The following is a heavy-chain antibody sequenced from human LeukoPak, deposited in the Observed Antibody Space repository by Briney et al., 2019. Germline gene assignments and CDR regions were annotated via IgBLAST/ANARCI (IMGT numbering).Heavy chain of an antibody. D-gene: IGHD6-6*01. CDR2: INHSGST. J-gene: IGHJ4*02. CDR3: ARVRGAARRPYDY. Sequence: SETLSLTCAVYGGSFSGYYWRWIRQPPGKGLEWIGEINHSGSTNYNPSLKSRVTISVDTSKNQFSLKLSSVTAADTAVYYCARVRGAARRPYDYWGQGTLVTVSS. V-gene: IGHV4-34*01. CDR1: GGSFSGYY.